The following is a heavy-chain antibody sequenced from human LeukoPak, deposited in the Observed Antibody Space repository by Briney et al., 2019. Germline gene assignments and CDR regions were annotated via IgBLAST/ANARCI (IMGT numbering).Heavy chain of an antibody. Sequence: GASVKVSCKASGYTFTSYGISWVRQAPGQGLEWMGWISAYNGNTNYAQKLQGRVTMTTDTSTSTAYMELRSLRSDDTAVYYCARDSVTMIVVAEVDYWGQGTLVTVSS. CDR3: ARDSVTMIVVAEVDY. CDR2: ISAYNGNT. J-gene: IGHJ4*02. D-gene: IGHD3-22*01. V-gene: IGHV1-18*01. CDR1: GYTFTSYG.